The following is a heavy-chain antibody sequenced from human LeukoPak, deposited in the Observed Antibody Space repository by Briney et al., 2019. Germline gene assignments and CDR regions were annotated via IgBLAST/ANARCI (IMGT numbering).Heavy chain of an antibody. CDR2: IYYSGST. CDR1: GGSISRYY. CDR3: ARELGYCSGTNCYLHYFDY. V-gene: IGHV4-39*07. J-gene: IGHJ4*02. Sequence: PSETLSLTCTVSGGSISRYYWGWIRQPPGKGLEWIGSIYYSGSTYYNPSLKSRVTISVDTSKNQFSLKLSSVTAADTAVYHCARELGYCSGTNCYLHYFDYWGQGSLVTVSS. D-gene: IGHD2-15*01.